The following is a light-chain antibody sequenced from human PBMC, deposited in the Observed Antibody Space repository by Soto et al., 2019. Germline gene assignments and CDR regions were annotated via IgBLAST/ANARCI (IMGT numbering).Light chain of an antibody. Sequence: SVLPQPPSVSGSPGQSVTISCTGTNSDVGSYNRVSWYQQPPGTAPKLMISEVSNRPSGVPDRFSGSKSGNTASLTISGLQAEDEADYYCSSYTSSSTYVFGTGTKVTVL. CDR3: SSYTSSSTYV. V-gene: IGLV2-18*02. CDR2: EVS. CDR1: NSDVGSYNR. J-gene: IGLJ1*01.